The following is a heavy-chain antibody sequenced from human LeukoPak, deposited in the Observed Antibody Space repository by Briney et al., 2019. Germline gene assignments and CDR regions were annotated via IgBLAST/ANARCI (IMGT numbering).Heavy chain of an antibody. D-gene: IGHD3-22*01. Sequence: GGSLRLSCAASGFTFSNAWMSWVRQAPGKGLEWVGRIKSKTDGGTTDYAAPVKGRFTISRDDSKNTLYLQMNSLKTEDTAVYYCTTDYYYYDSPTDYWGQGTLVTVSS. V-gene: IGHV3-15*01. CDR3: TTDYYYYDSPTDY. J-gene: IGHJ4*02. CDR2: IKSKTDGGTT. CDR1: GFTFSNAW.